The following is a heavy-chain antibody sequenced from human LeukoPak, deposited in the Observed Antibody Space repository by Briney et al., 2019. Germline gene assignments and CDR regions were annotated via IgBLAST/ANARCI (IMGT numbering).Heavy chain of an antibody. CDR2: IYSGGST. CDR1: LFTVRSNF. CDR3: ARGGDALQY. J-gene: IGHJ4*02. V-gene: IGHV3-66*01. Sequence: PGGSLRLSCAASLFTVRSNFMTCGRQAPGQGLEWVSVIYSGGSTYYADSVKDRFTISRDNSKNMLYLQMNSLRAEDTAVYYCARGGDALQYWGPGTLVTVSS. D-gene: IGHD2-8*01.